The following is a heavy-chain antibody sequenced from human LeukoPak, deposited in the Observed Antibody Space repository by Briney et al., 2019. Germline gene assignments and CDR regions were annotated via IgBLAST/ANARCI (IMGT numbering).Heavy chain of an antibody. D-gene: IGHD2-2*02. Sequence: ASVKVSCKASGYTFTSYYMHWVRQAPGQGLEWMGIINVSGGSTSYAQKFQGRVTMTRDTSTSTVYMELSSLRSEDTAVYYCARGGGEYCSSTSCYSDYWGQGTLVTVSS. CDR3: ARGGGEYCSSTSCYSDY. V-gene: IGHV1-46*01. CDR2: INVSGGST. J-gene: IGHJ4*02. CDR1: GYTFTSYY.